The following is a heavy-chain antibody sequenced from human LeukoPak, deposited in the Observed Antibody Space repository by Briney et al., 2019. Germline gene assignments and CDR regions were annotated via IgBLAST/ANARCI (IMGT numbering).Heavy chain of an antibody. CDR3: ARALHTTSYDY. V-gene: IGHV4-34*01. D-gene: IGHD1-1*01. CDR2: ISQSRRT. Sequence: SETLSLTCTVSGGSISGYYWSWIRQPAGKGLEWIGEISQSRRTNYNPSLKSRVTISVDTSKNQFSLKLSSVTAADTAVYYCARALHTTSYDYWGQGTLVTVSS. CDR1: GGSISGYY. J-gene: IGHJ4*02.